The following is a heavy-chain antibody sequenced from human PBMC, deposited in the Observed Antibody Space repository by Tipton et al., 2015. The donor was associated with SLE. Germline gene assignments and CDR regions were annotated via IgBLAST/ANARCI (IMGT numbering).Heavy chain of an antibody. D-gene: IGHD3-3*01. V-gene: IGHV3-9*01. CDR2: ISWNSKNI. CDR1: GFHFDESA. Sequence: SLRLSCVDSGFHFDESAMHWVRQVPGKGLEWVSGISWNSKNIAYADSVRGRFTISRDNTKNSLYLQMNSLRAEDTAVYYCVRVAYFWSGYGYFDDWGQGTLVTVSS. CDR3: VRVAYFWSGYGYFDD. J-gene: IGHJ4*02.